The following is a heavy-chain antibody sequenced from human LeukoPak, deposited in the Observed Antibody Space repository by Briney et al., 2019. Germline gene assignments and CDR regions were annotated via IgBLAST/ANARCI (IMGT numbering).Heavy chain of an antibody. J-gene: IGHJ5*02. CDR2: IYYSGST. CDR1: GGSISSSSYY. Sequence: KASETLSLTCTVSGGSISSSSYYWGWIRQPPGKRLEWIGSIYYSGSTYYNPSLKSRVTISVDTSKNQFSLNLSSVTAADTAVYYCARGVVKDYDFWSGYYHWFDPWGQGTLVTVSS. V-gene: IGHV4-39*07. CDR3: ARGVVKDYDFWSGYYHWFDP. D-gene: IGHD3-3*01.